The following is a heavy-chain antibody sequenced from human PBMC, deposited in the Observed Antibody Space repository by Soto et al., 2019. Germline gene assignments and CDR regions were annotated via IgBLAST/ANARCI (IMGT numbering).Heavy chain of an antibody. J-gene: IGHJ5*02. Sequence: PSVTQSLTCPVSGGSVRRRDYYWRWIRQPPGKGLEWIGYIYYIVNTNYNPSLKSRVTISVDTSKNQFSLKLSSVTAADTAVYYCARHVQYCSGGSCHPWKQAITTENWLDPWGQGTRVTVSA. CDR1: GGSVRRRDYY. D-gene: IGHD2-15*01. V-gene: IGHV4-61*08. CDR2: IYYIVNT. CDR3: ARHVQYCSGGSCHPWKQAITTENWLDP.